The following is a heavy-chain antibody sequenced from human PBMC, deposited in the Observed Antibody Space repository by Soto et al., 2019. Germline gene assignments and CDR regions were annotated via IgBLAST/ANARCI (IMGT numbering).Heavy chain of an antibody. CDR1: GGTFPSYA. CDR3: ARENSIAGNWFDH. Sequence: SVTVSFTASGGTFPSYAISWVRQDPGQGLEWMGGIIPIFGTANYAQKFQGRVTITADKSTSTAYMELSSLRSEDTAVYYCARENSIAGNWFDHWGQGTLVNVSS. J-gene: IGHJ5*02. D-gene: IGHD6-6*01. V-gene: IGHV1-69*06. CDR2: IIPIFGTA.